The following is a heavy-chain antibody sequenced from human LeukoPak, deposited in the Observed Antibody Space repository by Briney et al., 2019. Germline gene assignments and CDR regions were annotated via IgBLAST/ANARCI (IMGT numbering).Heavy chain of an antibody. D-gene: IGHD1-26*01. CDR2: ISGSGGST. V-gene: IGHV3-23*01. CDR3: AEDRALWELLPPLDY. CDR1: GFTFSSYA. J-gene: IGHJ4*02. Sequence: PGGSLRLSCGASGFTFSSYAMSWVRQAPGKGLEWVSAISGSGGSTYYADSVKGRFTISRDNSKNTLYLQMNSLRAEDTAVYYCAEDRALWELLPPLDYWGQGTLVTVSS.